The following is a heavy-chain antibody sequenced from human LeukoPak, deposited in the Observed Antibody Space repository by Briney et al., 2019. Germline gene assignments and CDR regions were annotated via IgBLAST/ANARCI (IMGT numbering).Heavy chain of an antibody. V-gene: IGHV3-21*01. CDR1: GFTFSNYA. Sequence: GGSLRLSCAASGFTFSNYAMNWVRQAPGKGLEWVSSISGSSIYIYYADSVKGRFTISRDNAKNTLYLQMNSLRAEDTAVYYCARGLVPGFLDYWGQGTPVTVSS. CDR3: ARGLVPGFLDY. D-gene: IGHD4-11*01. CDR2: ISGSSIYI. J-gene: IGHJ4*02.